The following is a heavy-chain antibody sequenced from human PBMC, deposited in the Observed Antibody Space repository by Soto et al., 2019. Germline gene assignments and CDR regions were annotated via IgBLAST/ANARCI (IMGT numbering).Heavy chain of an antibody. CDR1: GFTFSSYG. CDR3: ARDSSHYYDSSGYYPHY. V-gene: IGHV3-33*01. J-gene: IGHJ4*02. CDR2: IWYDGSNK. Sequence: QVQLVESGGGVVQPGRSLRLSCAASGFTFSSYGMHWVRQAPGKGLEWVAVIWYDGSNKYYADSVKGRFTISRDNSKNTLYLQMNSLRAEDTAVYYCARDSSHYYDSSGYYPHYWGQGTLVAVSS. D-gene: IGHD3-22*01.